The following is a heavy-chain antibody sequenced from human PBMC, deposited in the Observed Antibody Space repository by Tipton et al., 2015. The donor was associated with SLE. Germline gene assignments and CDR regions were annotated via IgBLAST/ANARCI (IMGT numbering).Heavy chain of an antibody. D-gene: IGHD6-13*01. CDR1: GFTFSSYS. CDR3: AREVRSSWYDYYGMDV. J-gene: IGHJ6*02. V-gene: IGHV3-21*01. Sequence: SLRLSCAASGFTFSSYSMNWVRQAPGKGLEWVSSISSSSSYIYYADSVKGRFTISRDNAKNSLYLQMNSLRAEDTAVYYCAREVRSSWYDYYGMDVWGQGTTVTVSS. CDR2: ISSSSSYI.